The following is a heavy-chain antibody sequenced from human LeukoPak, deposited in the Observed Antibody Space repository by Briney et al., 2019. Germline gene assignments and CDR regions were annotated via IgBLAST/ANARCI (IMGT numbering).Heavy chain of an antibody. CDR2: INHIGST. V-gene: IGHV4-34*01. D-gene: IGHD1-14*01. Sequence: SETLSLTCAVYGGSFSGYFWIWIRQPPGKGLEWIVEINHIGSTNYNPSLKSRVTISLDTSKNQFSLNLRSVTAAADTAMYYCARGGGSTVPEHTYYHYAMDVWGQGTTVTVSS. J-gene: IGHJ6*02. CDR3: ARGGGSTVPEHTYYHYAMDV. CDR1: GGSFSGYF.